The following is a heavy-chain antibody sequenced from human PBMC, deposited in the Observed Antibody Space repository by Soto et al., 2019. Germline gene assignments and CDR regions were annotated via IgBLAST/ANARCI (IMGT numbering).Heavy chain of an antibody. J-gene: IGHJ6*02. CDR1: GGSISSGGYY. D-gene: IGHD3-3*01. CDR2: IYYSGST. V-gene: IGHV4-31*03. CDR3: ARTPSLPCGVVIPPLGAYYYGMDV. Sequence: SETLSLTCTVSGGSISSGGYYWSWIRQHPGKGLEWIGYIYYSGSTYYNPSLKSRVTISVDPSKNQFSLKLSSVTAADTAVYYCARTPSLPCGVVIPPLGAYYYGMDVWGQGTTVTVSS.